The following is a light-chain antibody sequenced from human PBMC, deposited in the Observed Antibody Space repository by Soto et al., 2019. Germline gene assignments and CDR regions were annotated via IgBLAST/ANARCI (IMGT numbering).Light chain of an antibody. J-gene: IGKJ4*01. CDR3: QQSRDWPLT. CDR2: DAS. Sequence: EIVLTQSPGTLSLSPGERATLSCRASQNVYSILAWYHQKPGQAPRLLIYDASYSAPGIPDRFSGSGSGTDFTHTISSQEPEDCAVYYCQQSRDWPLTCGGGTNVEIK. CDR1: QNVYSI. V-gene: IGKV3-11*01.